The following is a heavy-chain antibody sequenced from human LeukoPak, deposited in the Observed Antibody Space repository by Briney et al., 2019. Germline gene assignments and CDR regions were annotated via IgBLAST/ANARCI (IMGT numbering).Heavy chain of an antibody. J-gene: IGHJ4*02. CDR1: GFTFSSYS. D-gene: IGHD6-19*01. CDR3: ARGRTVAGTDY. Sequence: SGGSLRLSCAASGFTFSSYSMNWVRQAPGKGLEWVSSISSSSSYIYCADSVKGRFTISRGNAKNSLYLQMNSLRAEDTAVYYCARGRTVAGTDYWGQGTLVTVSS. V-gene: IGHV3-21*01. CDR2: ISSSSSYI.